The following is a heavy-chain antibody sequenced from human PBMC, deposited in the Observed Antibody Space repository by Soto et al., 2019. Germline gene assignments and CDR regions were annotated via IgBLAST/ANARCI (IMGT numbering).Heavy chain of an antibody. CDR1: GDSVSSNSAA. D-gene: IGHD6-19*01. CDR2: TYYRSKWYN. J-gene: IGHJ5*02. V-gene: IGHV6-1*01. Sequence: SQTLSPTYAISGDSVSSNSAAWNWIRQSPWRGLEWLGRTYYRSKWYNDYAVSVKSRITINQDTSKNQFSLRLNSVTPEDTAVYYCARTTIAVAGTWFDPSGQGTLVTVSS. CDR3: ARTTIAVAGTWFDP.